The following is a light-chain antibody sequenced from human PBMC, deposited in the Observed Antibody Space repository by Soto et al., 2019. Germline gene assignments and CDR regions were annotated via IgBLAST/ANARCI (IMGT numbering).Light chain of an antibody. CDR2: RAS. CDR1: QSVSSSY. Sequence: EIVWPKSQCTLSLSPGERSTLSCIASQSVSSSYLAWYQQKPGQAPKVLIYRASSRATGIPDRFSGSGSGTDFTLTISRLEPEDFAVYYCQQYGSSPLTFGGGSKVDI. CDR3: QQYGSSPLT. V-gene: IGKV3-20*01. J-gene: IGKJ4*01.